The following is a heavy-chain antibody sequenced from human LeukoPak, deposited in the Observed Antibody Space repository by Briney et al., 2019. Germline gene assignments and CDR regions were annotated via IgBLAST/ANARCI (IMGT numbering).Heavy chain of an antibody. J-gene: IGHJ4*02. CDR2: FHHTGST. CDR3: ARLGYCSSASCYPDY. Sequence: PSETLSLTCTVSGFSITGSYYGGWIRQPPGKGLEWMGSFHHTGSTSHNPSLKSRATTSVDTSKGLLSLQLRFVTAADTAVYYCARLGYCSSASCYPDYWGQGTLVTVSS. D-gene: IGHD2-2*01. CDR1: GFSITGSYY. V-gene: IGHV4-38-2*02.